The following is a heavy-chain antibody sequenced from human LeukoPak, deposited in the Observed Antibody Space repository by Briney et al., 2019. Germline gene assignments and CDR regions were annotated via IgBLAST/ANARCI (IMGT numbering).Heavy chain of an antibody. V-gene: IGHV3-64*01. J-gene: IGHJ4*02. CDR1: GFTFSTYS. CDR3: ARGISKEDFHY. D-gene: IGHD2-2*01. Sequence: PGGSLRLSCAASGFTFSTYSMHWVRQAPGKGLEYVSAITGNGVGTFYANSVKGRFTISRDNSKNTLYLQMGSLRAEDMAVYYCARGISKEDFHYWGQGTLVTVSS. CDR2: ITGNGVGT.